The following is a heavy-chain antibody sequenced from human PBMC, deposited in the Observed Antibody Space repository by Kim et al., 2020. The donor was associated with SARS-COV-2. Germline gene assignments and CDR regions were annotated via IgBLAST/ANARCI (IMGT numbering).Heavy chain of an antibody. V-gene: IGHV4-59*01. J-gene: IGHJ2*01. CDR1: GGSISSYY. CDR3: ARGIAVAGTPWYFDL. Sequence: SETLSLTCTVSGGSISSYYWSWIRQPPGKGLEWIGYIYYSGSTNYNPSLKSRVTISVDTSKNQFSLKLSSVTAADTAVYYCARGIAVAGTPWYFDLWGRGTLVTVSS. D-gene: IGHD6-19*01. CDR2: IYYSGST.